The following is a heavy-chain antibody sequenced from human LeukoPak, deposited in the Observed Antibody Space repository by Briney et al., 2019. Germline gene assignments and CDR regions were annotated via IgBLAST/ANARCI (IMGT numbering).Heavy chain of an antibody. Sequence: PSETLSLTCTVSGGSISSSSYYWGWIRQPPGKGLEWIGSIYYSGSTYYNPSLKSRVTISVDTSKNQFSLKLSSVTAADTAVYYCARGRRCLLRFLECRIGGWFDPWGQGTLVTVSS. V-gene: IGHV4-39*07. J-gene: IGHJ5*02. CDR1: GGSISSSSYY. CDR3: ARGRRCLLRFLECRIGGWFDP. CDR2: IYYSGST. D-gene: IGHD3-3*01.